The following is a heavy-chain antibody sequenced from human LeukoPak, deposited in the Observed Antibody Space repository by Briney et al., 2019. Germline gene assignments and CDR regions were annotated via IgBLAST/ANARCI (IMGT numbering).Heavy chain of an antibody. CDR1: GGSFSGYY. D-gene: IGHD3-22*01. Sequence: PSETLSLTCAVYGGSFSGYYWSWIRQPPGKGLEWIGEINHSGSTNYNPSLKSRVTISVDTSKNQFSLKLSSVTAADTAVYYCGRQSYDSSASPMFFDFWGQGTLVTVSS. CDR2: INHSGST. CDR3: GRQSYDSSASPMFFDF. V-gene: IGHV4-34*01. J-gene: IGHJ4*02.